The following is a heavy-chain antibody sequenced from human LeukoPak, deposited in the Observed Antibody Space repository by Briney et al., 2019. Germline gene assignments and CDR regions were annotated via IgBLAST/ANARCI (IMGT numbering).Heavy chain of an antibody. J-gene: IGHJ6*02. CDR2: INPNSGGT. CDR1: GYTFTGYY. CDR3: AILLTSHYYYYGMGV. D-gene: IGHD3-10*01. V-gene: IGHV1-2*02. Sequence: ASVKVSCKASGYTFTGYYMHWVRQAPGQGLEWMGWINPNSGGTNYAQEFQGRVTMTRDTSISTAYMELSRLRSDDTAVYYCAILLTSHYYYYGMGVWGQGTTVTVSS.